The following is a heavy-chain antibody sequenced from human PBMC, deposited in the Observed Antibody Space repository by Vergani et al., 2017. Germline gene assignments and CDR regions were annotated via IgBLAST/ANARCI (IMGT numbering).Heavy chain of an antibody. CDR1: GFTFSSYS. CDR2: ISSSSSYI. Sequence: VQLVESGGGVVQPGRSLRLSCAASGFTFSSYSMNWVRQAPGKGLEWVSSISSSSSYIYYADSVKGRFTISRDNAKNSLYLQMNSLRAEDTAVYYCARGGDYGDYVDGKHVLTIWGQGTMVTVSS. V-gene: IGHV3-21*01. CDR3: ARGGDYGDYVDGKHVLTI. D-gene: IGHD4-17*01. J-gene: IGHJ3*02.